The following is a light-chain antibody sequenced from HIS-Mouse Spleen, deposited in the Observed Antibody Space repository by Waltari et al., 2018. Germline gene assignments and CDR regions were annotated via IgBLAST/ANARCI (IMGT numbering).Light chain of an antibody. Sequence: QSALTQPPSVSGSPGQSITISCTGTSSDVGSYNLVSWYQQHPGKAPKLMIYEGSKRPSGGANRFSGSKSGNTASLTISGLQAEDEADYYCCSYAGSSTFEVLGGGTKLTVL. CDR2: EGS. CDR1: SSDVGSYNL. J-gene: IGLJ2*01. CDR3: CSYAGSSTFEV. V-gene: IGLV2-23*03.